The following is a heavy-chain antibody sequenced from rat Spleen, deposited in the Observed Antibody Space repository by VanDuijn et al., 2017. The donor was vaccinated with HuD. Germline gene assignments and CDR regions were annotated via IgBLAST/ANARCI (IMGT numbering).Heavy chain of an antibody. Sequence: EVQLVESGGGLVQPGRSLKLSCAASGFTFSDYNMAWVRQAPTKGLEWIASISTGGGDSFYRDSVKGRFTVSRDNAKSTLSLQMDSLKSEDTATYYCTTQGIIRIPLFDYWGRGVMVTVSS. CDR2: ISTGGGDS. V-gene: IGHV5-25*01. CDR3: TTQGIIRIPLFDY. CDR1: GFTFSDYN. J-gene: IGHJ2*01. D-gene: IGHD4-3*01.